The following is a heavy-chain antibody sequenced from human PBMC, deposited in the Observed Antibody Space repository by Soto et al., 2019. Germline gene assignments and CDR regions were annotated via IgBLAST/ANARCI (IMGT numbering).Heavy chain of an antibody. Sequence: QVQLQESGPGLVKPSGTLSLTCTVSGGSISSSNWWSWVRQPPGKGLEWIGEIYHSGSTNYNPSLKSRVNISVDKSKHQFSLKLTSVTAADTAVYYCARVSGSYYYGMDVWGQGTTVTVS. CDR2: IYHSGST. CDR3: ARVSGSYYYGMDV. V-gene: IGHV4-4*02. D-gene: IGHD1-26*01. CDR1: GGSISSSNW. J-gene: IGHJ6*02.